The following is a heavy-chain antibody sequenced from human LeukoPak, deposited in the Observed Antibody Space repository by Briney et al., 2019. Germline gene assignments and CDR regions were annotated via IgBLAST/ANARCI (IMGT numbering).Heavy chain of an antibody. V-gene: IGHV3-21*01. J-gene: IGHJ4*02. CDR2: ISSSSSYI. CDR3: AREVYCSSTSCYLYYFDY. CDR1: GFTFSSYS. Sequence: GGSLRLSCAASGFTFSSYSMTWVRQAPGKGLEWVSSISSSSSYIYYADSVKGRFTISRDNAKNTLYLQMNSLRAEDTAVYYCAREVYCSSTSCYLYYFDYWGQGTLVTVSS. D-gene: IGHD2-2*01.